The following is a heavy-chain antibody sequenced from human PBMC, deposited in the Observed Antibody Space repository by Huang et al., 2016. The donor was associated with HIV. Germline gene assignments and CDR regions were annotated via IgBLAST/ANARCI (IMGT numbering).Heavy chain of an antibody. Sequence: EVQLVESGGGLIQPGGSLRLSCAASGFNVSTNYMTWVRQATGKGLEWVSIIYSGGTTYYAESVKGRFTISRDDSENTLYLHMTSLRAGDTAVYYCAKEGDTGAALGYWGQGTLVTVS. D-gene: IGHD2-8*02. CDR2: IYSGGTT. CDR1: GFNVSTNY. J-gene: IGHJ4*02. V-gene: IGHV3-53*01. CDR3: AKEGDTGAALGY.